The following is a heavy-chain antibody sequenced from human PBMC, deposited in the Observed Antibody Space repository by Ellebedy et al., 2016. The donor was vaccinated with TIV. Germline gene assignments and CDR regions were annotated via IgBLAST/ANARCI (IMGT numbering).Heavy chain of an antibody. Sequence: PGGSLRLSCAASGFTFSSYAMHWVRQAPGKGLEWVAVISYDGSNKYYADSVKGRFTISRDNSKNTLYLQMNSLRAEDTAVYYCARDRSNWGTFGWFDPWGQGTQVTVSS. V-gene: IGHV3-30-3*01. D-gene: IGHD1-1*01. CDR3: ARDRSNWGTFGWFDP. CDR1: GFTFSSYA. CDR2: ISYDGSNK. J-gene: IGHJ5*02.